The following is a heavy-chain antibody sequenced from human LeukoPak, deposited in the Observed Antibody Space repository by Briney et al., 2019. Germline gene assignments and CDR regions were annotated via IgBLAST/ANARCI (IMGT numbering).Heavy chain of an antibody. Sequence: SETLSLTCTVSGYSISSGYYWGWIRQPPGKGMEWIGSIYHSGSTYYNPSLKSRVTISVDTSKNQFSLKLSSVTAADTAVYYCASPYYDFWSGYQNWFDPWGQGTLVTVSS. D-gene: IGHD3-3*01. CDR1: GYSISSGYY. V-gene: IGHV4-38-2*02. CDR2: IYHSGST. CDR3: ASPYYDFWSGYQNWFDP. J-gene: IGHJ5*02.